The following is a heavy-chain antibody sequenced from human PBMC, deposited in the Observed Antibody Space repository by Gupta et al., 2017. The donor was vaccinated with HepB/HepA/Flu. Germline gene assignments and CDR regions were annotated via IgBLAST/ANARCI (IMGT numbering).Heavy chain of an antibody. V-gene: IGHV3-23*01. J-gene: IGHJ6*03. Sequence: EVQLLESGGGLVQPGGSLRLPCQVSGSTFGGIARGWVRQAPGKGLEWVSGIGTDLRTHYADSVRGRFTISRDNSKNTVYLQMDSLRAEDTAVYYCAKDLYFWSAMDVWGKGTTVTVSS. CDR1: GSTFGGIA. CDR2: IGTDLRT. CDR3: AKDLYFWSAMDV. D-gene: IGHD3-3*01.